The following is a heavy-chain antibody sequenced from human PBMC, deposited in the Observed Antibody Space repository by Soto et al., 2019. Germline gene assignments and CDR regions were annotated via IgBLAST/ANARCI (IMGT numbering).Heavy chain of an antibody. CDR3: VRGGGGGLVDP. CDR2: ISPGSRYP. V-gene: IGHV3-11*06. J-gene: IGHJ5*02. Sequence: LSCASSVFTFSDYYMSWIRQAPGKGLEWLSYISPGSRYPAFADSVKGRFTISRDNARRSLSLQMNSLTVDDTAIYYCVRGGGGGLVDPCGQG. D-gene: IGHD2-21*01. CDR1: VFTFSDYY.